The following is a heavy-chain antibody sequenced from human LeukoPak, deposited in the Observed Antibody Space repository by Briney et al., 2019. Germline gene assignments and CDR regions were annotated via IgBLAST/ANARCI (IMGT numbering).Heavy chain of an antibody. CDR1: GFTFSDHY. D-gene: IGHD3-10*01. CDR2: TRNKANSYTT. J-gene: IGHJ4*02. CDR3: ARVQRSLAGYYYDSGRGPYDY. Sequence: GGSLRLSCAASGFTFSDHYMDWVRQAPGKGLEWVGRTRNKANSYTTEYAASVKGRFTISRDDSKNSLYLQMNSQKTEDTAVYHCARVQRSLAGYYYDSGRGPYDYWGQGTLVTVSS. V-gene: IGHV3-72*01.